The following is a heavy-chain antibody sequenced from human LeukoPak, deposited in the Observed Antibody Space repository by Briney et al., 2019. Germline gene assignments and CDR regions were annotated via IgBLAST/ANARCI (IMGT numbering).Heavy chain of an antibody. D-gene: IGHD3-3*01. J-gene: IGHJ5*02. CDR1: GGSISSGDYY. CDR2: IYYSGST. V-gene: IGHV4-61*08. CDR3: ARGITIFGVVTGWFDP. Sequence: SETLSLTCTVSGGSISSGDYYWSWIRQPPGKGLEWIGYIYYSGSTNYNPSLKSRVTISVDTSKNQFSLKLSSVTAADTAVYYCARGITIFGVVTGWFDPWGQGTLVTVSS.